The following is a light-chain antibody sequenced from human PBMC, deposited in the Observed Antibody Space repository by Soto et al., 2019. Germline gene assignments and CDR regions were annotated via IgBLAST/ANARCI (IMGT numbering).Light chain of an antibody. CDR3: QQSYGLPLT. CDR1: QSIASS. V-gene: IGKV1-39*01. CDR2: GAS. Sequence: DIQMTQSPSSLSASMGDRVAITCRASQSIASSLTWYRQKPGTAPKLLIYGASNLQGGVPSRFSGSGSGTDFTLTISSLQPEDFATYYCQQSYGLPLTFGGGTKV. J-gene: IGKJ4*01.